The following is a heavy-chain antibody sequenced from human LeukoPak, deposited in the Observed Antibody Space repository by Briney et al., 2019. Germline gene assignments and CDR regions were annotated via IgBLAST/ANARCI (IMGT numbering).Heavy chain of an antibody. CDR1: GGSMSSFY. Sequence: SETLSLICTVSGGSMSSFYWSWIRQPPGKRLEWIGYIYYSGTTSYNPSLKGRVTISIDTTNNHFSLKVRSVTAGDTAMYYCARGWPDYYSMDIWGPGTTVTVSS. J-gene: IGHJ6*02. V-gene: IGHV4-59*01. D-gene: IGHD2-15*01. CDR3: ARGWPDYYSMDI. CDR2: IYYSGTT.